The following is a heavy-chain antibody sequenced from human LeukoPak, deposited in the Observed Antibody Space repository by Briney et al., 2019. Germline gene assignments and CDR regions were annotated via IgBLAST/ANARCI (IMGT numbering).Heavy chain of an antibody. J-gene: IGHJ5*02. CDR1: GGSISSYY. CDR3: ARPKVTNNWFGP. V-gene: IGHV4-59*08. Sequence: SETLSLTCTVSGGSISSYYWSWIRQPPGKGLEWIGYIYYSGSTNYNPSLKSRVTISVDTSKNQFSLKLSSVTAADTAVYYCARPKVTNNWFGPWGQGTLVTVSS. D-gene: IGHD2-21*02. CDR2: IYYSGST.